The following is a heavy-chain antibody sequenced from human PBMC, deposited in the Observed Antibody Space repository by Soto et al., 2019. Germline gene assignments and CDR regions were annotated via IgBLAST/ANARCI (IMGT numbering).Heavy chain of an antibody. V-gene: IGHV4-31*03. J-gene: IGHJ4*02. CDR2: IYYTGNT. CDR3: AREQWGYDS. CDR1: GGSISSNGHY. D-gene: IGHD2-15*01. Sequence: QVQLQESGPELVKPSQTLSLTCTVSGGSISSNGHYWTWIRQHPGKGLEWIAYIYYTGNTYYNPSLKSRLIISVDTSKNQFSLNLRSVTAADTAVYYCAREQWGYDSWGQGTLVTVSS.